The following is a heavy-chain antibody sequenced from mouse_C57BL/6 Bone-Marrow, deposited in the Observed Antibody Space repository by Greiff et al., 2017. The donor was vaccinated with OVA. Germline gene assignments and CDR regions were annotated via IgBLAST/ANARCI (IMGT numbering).Heavy chain of an antibody. J-gene: IGHJ3*01. CDR1: GYTFTGYG. CDR3: AREDYSNFSWFAY. D-gene: IGHD2-5*01. CDR2: IYLGNGYT. V-gene: IGHV1-58*01. Sequence: VQLQPSGPLLVRPGSSVKMSCKSSGYTFTGYGINWVKQRPGQCLDWIGFIYLGNGYTGYNEKFKGKATLTVDTSSSTAYMQLSSLTSEDSAIYFCAREDYSNFSWFAYWGQGTLVTVSA.